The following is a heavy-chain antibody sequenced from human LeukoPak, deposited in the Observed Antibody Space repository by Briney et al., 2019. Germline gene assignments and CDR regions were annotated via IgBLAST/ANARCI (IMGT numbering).Heavy chain of an antibody. CDR3: ARHVVGPGYSSVSNLDY. CDR2: INPNSGGT. V-gene: IGHV1-2*02. Sequence: ASVKDSFQASGYTFTGYYMHWVRQAPGQGLEWMGWINPNSGGTNYAQKFQGRVTMTRDPSISTAYMELSRLRSDDTAVYYCARHVVGPGYSSVSNLDYSGQRT. J-gene: IGHJ4*02. D-gene: IGHD2-15*01. CDR1: GYTFTGYY.